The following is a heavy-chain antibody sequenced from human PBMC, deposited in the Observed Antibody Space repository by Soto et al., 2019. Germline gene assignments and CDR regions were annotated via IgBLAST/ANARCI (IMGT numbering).Heavy chain of an antibody. J-gene: IGHJ4*02. Sequence: QVQLQESGPGLVKPSQTLSLTCTVSGGSISSGDYYWSWIRQPPGKGLEWIGYIYYSGSTYYNPSLKSRVTISVDTSKNQFSLKLSSVTAADTAVYYCAREYDYYDSSGYVYYFDYWGQGTLVTVSS. V-gene: IGHV4-30-4*01. D-gene: IGHD3-22*01. CDR2: IYYSGST. CDR3: AREYDYYDSSGYVYYFDY. CDR1: GGSISSGDYY.